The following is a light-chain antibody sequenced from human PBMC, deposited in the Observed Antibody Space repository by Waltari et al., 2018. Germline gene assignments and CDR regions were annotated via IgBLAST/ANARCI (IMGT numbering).Light chain of an antibody. V-gene: IGKV2-28*01. CDR2: LVS. J-gene: IGKJ1*01. Sequence: DIVMTQSPLSLSVTPGEPASISCRSSQSLLHGSGNTFLDWYLQKPGQSPQLLVYLVSNRASGVPHRFSGSGSGTDFTLKISRVEAEDVGVYFCMQARQTPWTFGQGTKVEIK. CDR3: MQARQTPWT. CDR1: QSLLHGSGNTF.